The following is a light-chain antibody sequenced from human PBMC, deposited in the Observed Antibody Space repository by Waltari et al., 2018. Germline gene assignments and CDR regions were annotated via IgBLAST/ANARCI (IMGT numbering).Light chain of an antibody. J-gene: IGKJ2*01. CDR1: QSLTKRY. Sequence: VLTQSPGTLSLSPGERATLSCRASQSLTKRYLAWYQQKPGQAPRLLMYGASSRAAGIPDRFSGSGFGTDFTLTISGLEPEDFAVYYCQQYGSSIMYTFGQGTKLEIK. CDR3: QQYGSSIMYT. V-gene: IGKV3-20*01. CDR2: GAS.